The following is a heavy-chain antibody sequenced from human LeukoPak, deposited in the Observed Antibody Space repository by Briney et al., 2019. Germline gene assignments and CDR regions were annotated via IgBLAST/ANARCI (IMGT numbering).Heavy chain of an antibody. J-gene: IGHJ4*02. D-gene: IGHD5-18*01. CDR3: ARGRKLWIQLWLSYFDY. V-gene: IGHV4-34*01. CDR2: INHSGST. CDR1: GGSFSGYY. Sequence: PSETLSLTCAVYGGSFSGYYWSWIRQPPGKGLELIGEINHSGSTNYNPSLKSRVTISVDTSKNQFSLKLSSVNAADTAVYYCARGRKLWIQLWLSYFDYWGQGTLVTVSS.